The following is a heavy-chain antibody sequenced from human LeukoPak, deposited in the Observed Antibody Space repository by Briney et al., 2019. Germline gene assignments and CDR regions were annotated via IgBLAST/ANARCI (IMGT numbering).Heavy chain of an antibody. CDR3: ARGIHSSSWYVDY. D-gene: IGHD6-13*01. CDR2: INHSGST. V-gene: IGHV4-34*01. J-gene: IGHJ4*02. Sequence: PSETLSLTCAVYGGSFSGYYWSWIRQPPGKGLEWIGEINHSGSTNYNPSLKSRVTISVDTSKNQFSLKLSSVTAADTAVYYCARGIHSSSWYVDYWGRGTLVTVSS. CDR1: GGSFSGYY.